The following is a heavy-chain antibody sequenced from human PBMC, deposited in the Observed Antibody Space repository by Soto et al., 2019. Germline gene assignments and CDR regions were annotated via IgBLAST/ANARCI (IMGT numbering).Heavy chain of an antibody. D-gene: IGHD6-13*01. CDR1: GYTLTELS. CDR3: ATASGYSSSWAHYYYYGMDV. CDR2: FDPEDGET. Sequence: ASVKVSCKVSGYTLTELSMHWVRQAPGKGLEWMGGFDPEDGETIYAQKFQGRVTMTEDTSTDTAYMELSSLRSEDTAVYYCATASGYSSSWAHYYYYGMDVWGQGTTVTVSS. V-gene: IGHV1-24*01. J-gene: IGHJ6*02.